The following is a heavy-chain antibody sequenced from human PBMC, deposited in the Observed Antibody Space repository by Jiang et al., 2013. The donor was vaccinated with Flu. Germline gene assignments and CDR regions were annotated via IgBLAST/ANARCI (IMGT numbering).Heavy chain of an antibody. V-gene: IGHV3-74*01. J-gene: IGHJ4*02. CDR1: GFTFSSYW. CDR3: ARAMYDSSSTGLDF. Sequence: GGSLRLSCAASGFTFSSYWINWVRQVPGKGLVWVSRIDGYGSRTTYADSVKGRFTISRDNAKNTLFLQMTSLRAEDTAVYYCARAMYDSSSTGLDFWGQGTLVTVS. D-gene: IGHD3-22*01. CDR2: IDGYGSRT.